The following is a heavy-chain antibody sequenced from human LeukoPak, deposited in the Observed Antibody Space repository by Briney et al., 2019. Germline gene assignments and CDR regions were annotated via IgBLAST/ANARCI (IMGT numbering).Heavy chain of an antibody. CDR3: AKAASNSWYFFDY. CDR2: ISWNSGSI. J-gene: IGHJ4*02. Sequence: PGGSLRLSCAASGFIFNDHAMHWVRQAPGKGLEWVSGISWNSGSIGYADSVQGRFTISRDNAKKSLFLQMNSLRPEDTALYYCAKAASNSWYFFDYWGQGTLVTVSS. D-gene: IGHD6-13*01. CDR1: GFIFNDHA. V-gene: IGHV3-9*01.